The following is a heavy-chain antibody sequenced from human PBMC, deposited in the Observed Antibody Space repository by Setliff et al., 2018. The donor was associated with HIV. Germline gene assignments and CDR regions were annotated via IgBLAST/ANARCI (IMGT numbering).Heavy chain of an antibody. Sequence: GASVKVSCKASGGSFSTYAITWVRQAPGQGLEWMGGIIPIFGTANYALNFQDRVTITADESTSTAYMELSSLRSEDTAVYYCARVKILSPINFYYMDVWGRGTTVTVSS. D-gene: IGHD2-15*01. CDR3: ARVKILSPINFYYMDV. J-gene: IGHJ6*03. V-gene: IGHV1-69*13. CDR1: GGSFSTYA. CDR2: IIPIFGTA.